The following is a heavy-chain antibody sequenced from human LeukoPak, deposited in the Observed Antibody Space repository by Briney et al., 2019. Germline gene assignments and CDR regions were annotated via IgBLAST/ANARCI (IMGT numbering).Heavy chain of an antibody. CDR1: GFTFSSYS. CDR3: GKVPRPARPIYSDY. V-gene: IGHV3-21*04. Sequence: GGSLRLSCAASGFTFSSYSMNWVRQAPGKGLEWVSSISSSSSYIYYADSVKGRFTISRDNAKNSLYLQMNSLRAEDTAVYYCGKVPRPARPIYSDYWGQGTLVTVSS. J-gene: IGHJ4*02. CDR2: ISSSSSYI. D-gene: IGHD6-6*01.